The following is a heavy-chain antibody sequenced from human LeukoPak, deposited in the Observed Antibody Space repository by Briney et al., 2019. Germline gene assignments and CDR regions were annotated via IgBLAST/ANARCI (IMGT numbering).Heavy chain of an antibody. CDR1: GFSLSSYW. D-gene: IGHD6-13*01. V-gene: IGHV3-7*04. CDR3: ARGRGSSWTNYFDY. CDR2: VKHDGSDK. Sequence: GGSLRLSCAASGFSLSSYWMSWVRQAPGKGLEWVANVKHDGSDKYYVDSVKGRFTISRDNAKNSLYLQMSTLRAEDTAVYYCARGRGSSWTNYFDYWGQGTLVTVSS. J-gene: IGHJ4*02.